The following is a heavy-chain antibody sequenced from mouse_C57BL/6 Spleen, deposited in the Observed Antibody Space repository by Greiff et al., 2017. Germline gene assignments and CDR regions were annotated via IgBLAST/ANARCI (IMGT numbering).Heavy chain of an antibody. CDR3: ARDWYDYDPFDY. D-gene: IGHD2-4*01. Sequence: QVQLKQPGTELVKPGASVKLSCKASGYTFTSYWMHWVKQRPGQGLEWIGNINPSNGGTNYNEKFKSKATLTVDKSSSTAYMQLSSLTSEDSAVYYCARDWYDYDPFDYWGQGTTLTVSS. J-gene: IGHJ2*01. CDR2: INPSNGGT. CDR1: GYTFTSYW. V-gene: IGHV1-53*01.